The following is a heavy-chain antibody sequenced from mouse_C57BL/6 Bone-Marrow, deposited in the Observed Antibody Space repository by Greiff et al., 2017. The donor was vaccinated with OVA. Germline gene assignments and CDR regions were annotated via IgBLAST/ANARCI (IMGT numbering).Heavy chain of an antibody. CDR2: IWSGGST. V-gene: IGHV2-2*01. Sequence: VQLQQSGPGLVQPSQSLSITCTVSGFSLTSYGVHWVRQSPGKGLEWLGVIWSGGSTDYNAAFISRLSISKDNSKSQVFFKMNSLQADDTAIYYCARGRSNYSYYFDYWGQGTTLTVSS. D-gene: IGHD2-5*01. CDR1: GFSLTSYG. J-gene: IGHJ2*01. CDR3: ARGRSNYSYYFDY.